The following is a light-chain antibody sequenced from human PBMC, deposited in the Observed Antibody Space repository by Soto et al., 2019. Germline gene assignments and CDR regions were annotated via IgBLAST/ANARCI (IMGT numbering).Light chain of an antibody. CDR1: QTITTW. V-gene: IGKV1-5*01. Sequence: DIQLTQSPSTLSASVGDRVTITCRASQTITTWLAWYQQKPGKAPKFLIYDASSLESGVPSRFSGSGSGTEFTLTISSLQPDEFATDYCQQYDSYPRTFGQGTKVEIK. CDR2: DAS. CDR3: QQYDSYPRT. J-gene: IGKJ1*01.